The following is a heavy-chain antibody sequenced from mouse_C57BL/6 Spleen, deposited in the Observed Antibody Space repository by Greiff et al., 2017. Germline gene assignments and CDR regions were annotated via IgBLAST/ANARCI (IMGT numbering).Heavy chain of an antibody. J-gene: IGHJ4*01. D-gene: IGHD3-1*01. CDR2: ISYDGSN. CDR1: GYSITSGYF. Sequence: EVQLQQSGPGLVKPSPSLSFTCSVTGYSITSGYFWNWIRQIPGNKLEWSGYISYDGSNNYNPSLKKRISITRDTSENKFFLKLNSVTTEDAATYYCARRGLYAMDYWGQGTSVTVSS. V-gene: IGHV3-6*01. CDR3: ARRGLYAMDY.